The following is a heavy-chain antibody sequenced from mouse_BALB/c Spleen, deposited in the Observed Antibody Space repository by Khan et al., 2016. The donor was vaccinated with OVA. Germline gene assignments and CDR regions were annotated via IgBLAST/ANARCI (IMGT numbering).Heavy chain of an antibody. CDR2: ISSGGHYT. V-gene: IGHV5-6*01. CDR3: TSLSYYYNREGFAY. J-gene: IGHJ3*01. CDR1: GFTFSTYG. Sequence: EVMLVESGGDLVKPGGSLKLSCAASGFTFSTYGMSWVRQTPDMRLEWVATISSGGHYTYYPDSVKGRFTISRDNAKNTLYLQMSSLKSADTAICYCTSLSYYYNREGFAYWGQGTLVTVSA. D-gene: IGHD1-1*01.